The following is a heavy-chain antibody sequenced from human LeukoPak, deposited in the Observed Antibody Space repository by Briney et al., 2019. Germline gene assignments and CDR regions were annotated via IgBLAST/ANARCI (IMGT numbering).Heavy chain of an antibody. V-gene: IGHV3-21*01. Sequence: MPGGSLRLSCAASGFTFSSYSMNWVRQAPGKGLEWVSSISSSSSYIYYADSVKGRFTISRDNAKNSLYLQMNSLRAEDTAVYYCARDKAYDLGYFDYWGQGTLVTVSS. CDR3: ARDKAYDLGYFDY. CDR1: GFTFSSYS. D-gene: IGHD3-3*01. J-gene: IGHJ4*02. CDR2: ISSSSSYI.